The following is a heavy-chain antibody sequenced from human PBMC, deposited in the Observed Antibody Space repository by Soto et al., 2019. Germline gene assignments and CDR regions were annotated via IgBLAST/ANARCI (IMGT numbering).Heavy chain of an antibody. D-gene: IGHD1-1*01. CDR2: INPGSCIT. J-gene: IGHJ4*02. CDR3: ARVAGHKNARFDT. V-gene: IGHV1-2*02. Sequence: ASVKVSCKASGYSFTKYHMHWVRQAPGQGLEWMGWINPGSCITNQAQKFKGRVTMTRDTSTTTTYMELNSLTSDDTAVYYCARVAGHKNARFDTWGQGTLVTVSS. CDR1: GYSFTKYH.